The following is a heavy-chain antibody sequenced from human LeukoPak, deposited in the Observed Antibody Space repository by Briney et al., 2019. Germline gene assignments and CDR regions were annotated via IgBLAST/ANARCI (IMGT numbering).Heavy chain of an antibody. CDR3: ARGPRYYYGSGSYYIY. D-gene: IGHD3-10*01. CDR1: GGSLSGYY. J-gene: IGHJ4*02. V-gene: IGHV4-34*01. CDR2: INHSGST. Sequence: SETLSLTCAVYGGSLSGYYWSWIRQPPGKGLEWIGEINHSGSTNYNPSLKSRVTISVDTSKNQFSLKLSSVTAADTAVYYCARGPRYYYGSGSYYIYWGQGTLVTVSS.